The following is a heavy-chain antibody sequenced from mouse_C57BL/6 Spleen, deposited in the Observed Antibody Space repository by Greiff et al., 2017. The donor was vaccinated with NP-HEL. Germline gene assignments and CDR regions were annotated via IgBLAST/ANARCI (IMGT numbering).Heavy chain of an antibody. CDR1: GYAFSSSW. CDR3: ARSPYGKKGGYAMDY. D-gene: IGHD2-1*01. V-gene: IGHV1-82*01. CDR2: IYPGDGDT. J-gene: IGHJ4*01. Sequence: QVQLQQSGPELVKPGASVKISCKASGYAFSSSWMNWVKQRPGKGLEWIGRIYPGDGDTNYNGKFKGKATRTADKSSSTAYMQLSSLTSEDSAVYFCARSPYGKKGGYAMDYWGQGTSVTVSS.